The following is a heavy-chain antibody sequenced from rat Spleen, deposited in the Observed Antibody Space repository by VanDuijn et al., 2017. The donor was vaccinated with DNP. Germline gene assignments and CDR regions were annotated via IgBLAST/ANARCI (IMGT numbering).Heavy chain of an antibody. CDR2: INSAGST. CDR3: ARYRYNPYYFDY. CDR1: GYSITSSYR. D-gene: IGHD1-5*01. Sequence: EVQLQESGPGLVKPSQSLSLTCSVTGYSITSSYRWNWIRKFPGNKLEWMGYINSAGSTNYNPSLKSRISITRDTSKNQFFLQVNSVTTEDTATYYCARYRYNPYYFDYWGQGVMVTVSS. J-gene: IGHJ2*01. V-gene: IGHV3-3*01.